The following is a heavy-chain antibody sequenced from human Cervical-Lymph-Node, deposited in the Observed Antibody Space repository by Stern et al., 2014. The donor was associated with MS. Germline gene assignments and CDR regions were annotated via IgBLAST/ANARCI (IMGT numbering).Heavy chain of an antibody. Sequence: QVTLRESGPTLVNPTQTLSLTCTFSGFSLSTRGVGVGWIRQPPGKALEWLAFIYWDDSKRYSPSLKNRLTITKDTSKNQVVLTMNNMDPVDTATFYCATHAPGVVPAALDYWGQGTLVTVS. CDR1: GFSLSTRGVG. CDR3: ATHAPGVVPAALDY. D-gene: IGHD2-2*01. J-gene: IGHJ4*02. CDR2: IYWDDSK. V-gene: IGHV2-5*02.